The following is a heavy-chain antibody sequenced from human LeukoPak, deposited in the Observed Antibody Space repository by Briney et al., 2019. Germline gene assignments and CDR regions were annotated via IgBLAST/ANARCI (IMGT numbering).Heavy chain of an antibody. D-gene: IGHD3-10*01. CDR2: ISGSGGST. J-gene: IGHJ4*02. CDR3: AKTGGFENSWFGELADYYFDY. V-gene: IGHV3-23*01. Sequence: GGSLRLSCAASGFTFSSYAMSWVRQAPGKGLEWVSAISGSGGSTYYADSVKGRFTISRDNSKNTLYLQMNSLRAEDTAVYYCAKTGGFENSWFGELADYYFDYWGQGTLVTVSS. CDR1: GFTFSSYA.